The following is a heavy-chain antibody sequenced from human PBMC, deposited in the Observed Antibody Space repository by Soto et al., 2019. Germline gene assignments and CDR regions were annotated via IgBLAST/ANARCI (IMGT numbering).Heavy chain of an antibody. CDR3: ARASGRSWYNWFDP. CDR1: GGNFSNYG. V-gene: IGHV1-69*01. Sequence: QVQLVQSGAEVKKPGSSVTVSCKASGGNFSNYGISWVRQAPGQGLEDMGGIVPLFGTTNYAHKFRGRVTITADESTSTVYMEVSSLKSEDTAVYFCARASGRSWYNWFDPWGQGTLVTVST. J-gene: IGHJ5*02. CDR2: IVPLFGTT. D-gene: IGHD6-13*01.